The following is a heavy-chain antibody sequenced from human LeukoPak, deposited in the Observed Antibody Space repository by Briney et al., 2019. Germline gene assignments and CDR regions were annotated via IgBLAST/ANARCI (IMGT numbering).Heavy chain of an antibody. J-gene: IGHJ6*02. D-gene: IGHD4-11*01. CDR3: AIQRYYYGMDV. CDR1: GGSISSGGYY. V-gene: IGHV4-31*03. Sequence: SETLSLTCTVSGGSISSGGYYWSWIRQHPGKGLEWIGYIYYSGSTYYNPSLKSRVTISVDTSKNQFSLKLSSVIAADTAVYYCAIQRYYYGMDVWGQGTTVTVSS. CDR2: IYYSGST.